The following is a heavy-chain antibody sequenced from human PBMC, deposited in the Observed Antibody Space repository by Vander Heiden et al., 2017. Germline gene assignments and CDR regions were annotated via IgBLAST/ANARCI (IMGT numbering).Heavy chain of an antibody. D-gene: IGHD3-3*01. J-gene: IGHJ4*02. Sequence: FSSYAMSWVRQAPGKGLEWVSAISGSGGSTYYADSVKGRFTISRDNSKNTLYLQMNSLRAEDTAVYYCAKGILEARGIFGVVIMFDYWGQGTLVTVSS. CDR2: ISGSGGST. V-gene: IGHV3-23*01. CDR3: AKGILEARGIFGVVIMFDY. CDR1: FSSYA.